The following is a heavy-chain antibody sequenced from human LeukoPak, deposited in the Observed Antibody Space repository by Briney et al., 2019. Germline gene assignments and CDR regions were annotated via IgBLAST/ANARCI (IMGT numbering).Heavy chain of an antibody. J-gene: IGHJ4*02. Sequence: PGGSLRLPCAASGFSISTYYMSWVRQAPGKGLEWVANIKQDGSEKYYGDSVKGRFTISRDNAKNSLYLQMNSLRVDDTAMYYCARRNNGYTYWGQGTLVTVSS. V-gene: IGHV3-7*03. D-gene: IGHD5-24*01. CDR2: IKQDGSEK. CDR3: ARRNNGYTY. CDR1: GFSISTYY.